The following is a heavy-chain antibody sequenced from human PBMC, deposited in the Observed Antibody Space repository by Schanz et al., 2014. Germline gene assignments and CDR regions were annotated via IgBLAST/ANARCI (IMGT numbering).Heavy chain of an antibody. V-gene: IGHV3-23*04. CDR1: GFSFSTYA. CDR2: INTSGASR. J-gene: IGHJ4*02. D-gene: IGHD6-13*01. CDR3: TKEDATALWYFEH. Sequence: EVQLVESGGGLVQPGGSLRLSCAASGFSFSTYAMSWVRQAPGQGLEWVSGINTSGASRYYAESVKGRCTISRDNSKNLVVLQMNSLRVDDTAVYDCTKEDATALWYFEHWGQGTLVTVSS.